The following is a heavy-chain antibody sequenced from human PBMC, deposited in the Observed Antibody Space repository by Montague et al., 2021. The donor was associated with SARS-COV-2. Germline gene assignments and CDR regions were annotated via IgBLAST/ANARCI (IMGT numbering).Heavy chain of an antibody. CDR1: GFSLTTSGVA. Sequence: PALVKPTQTLTLTCAVSGFSLTTSGVAVGWIRQPPGKALEWLALIFWDDDKRYSPSLRSRLTISKDTPKNQVVLTVTDMDPVDTATYYCVGGGTRPEIWGQGTMVIVSS. D-gene: IGHD1-14*01. V-gene: IGHV2-5*02. CDR3: VGGGTRPEI. CDR2: IFWDDDK. J-gene: IGHJ3*02.